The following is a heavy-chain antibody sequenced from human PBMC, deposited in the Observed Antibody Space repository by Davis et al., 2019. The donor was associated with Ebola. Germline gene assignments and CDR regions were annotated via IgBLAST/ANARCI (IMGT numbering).Heavy chain of an antibody. V-gene: IGHV3-33*08. CDR3: ARDGSEWELPLLGGYYGMDV. J-gene: IGHJ6*02. CDR1: GFTFSSYG. Sequence: GESLKISCAASGFTFSSYGMHWVRQAPGKGLEWVAVIWYDGSNKYYADSVKGRFTISRDNAKNSLYLQMNSLRAEDTAVYYCARDGSEWELPLLGGYYGMDVWGQGTTVTVSS. D-gene: IGHD1-26*01. CDR2: IWYDGSNK.